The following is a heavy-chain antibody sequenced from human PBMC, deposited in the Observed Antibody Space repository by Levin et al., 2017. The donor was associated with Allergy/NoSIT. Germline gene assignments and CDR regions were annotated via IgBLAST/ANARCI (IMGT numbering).Heavy chain of an antibody. CDR3: TTDQQLLVLDAFDI. V-gene: IGHV3-15*01. CDR2: IKSKTDGETT. J-gene: IGHJ3*02. CDR1: GFTFSNAW. D-gene: IGHD6-13*01. Sequence: GESLKISCAASGFTFSNAWMTWVRQAPGKGLEWVGRIKSKTDGETTDYAAPVNGRFTVSRDDSKTTLYLQMNSLKAEDTAMYYCTTDQQLLVLDAFDIWGQGTMVTVSS.